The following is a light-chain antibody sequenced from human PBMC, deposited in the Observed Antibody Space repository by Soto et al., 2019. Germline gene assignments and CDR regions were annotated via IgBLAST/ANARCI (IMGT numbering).Light chain of an antibody. Sequence: DIQMTQFPSTLSASVGDRVTITCRASQTINPWLAWYQQKPGKAPKLLIYKASSLESGVPSRFSGSGSGTEFTLTISCLQPDDFGTYYCQEFKIYSTFGQGTKVEIK. V-gene: IGKV1-5*03. CDR1: QTINPW. J-gene: IGKJ1*01. CDR2: KAS. CDR3: QEFKIYST.